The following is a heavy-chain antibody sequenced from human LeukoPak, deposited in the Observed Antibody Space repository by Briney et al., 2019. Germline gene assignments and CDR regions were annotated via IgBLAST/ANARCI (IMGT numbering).Heavy chain of an antibody. CDR1: GYTFTGYY. D-gene: IGHD4-23*01. V-gene: IGHV1-2*02. CDR2: INPNSGGT. Sequence: ASVKVSCKASGYTFTGYYMHWVRQAPGQGLEWMGWINPNSGGTNYAQKFQGRVTMTRDTSISTAYMELSGLTSDDTALYYCARNYGGTSKYFDYWGQGTLVTVSS. J-gene: IGHJ4*02. CDR3: ARNYGGTSKYFDY.